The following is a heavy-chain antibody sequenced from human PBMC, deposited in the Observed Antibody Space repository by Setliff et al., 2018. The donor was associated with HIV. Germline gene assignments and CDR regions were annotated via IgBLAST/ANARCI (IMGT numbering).Heavy chain of an antibody. Sequence: NPSETLSLTCTVSGHSTGGAFYWGWIRQSPGKGLEWIGTIYHNGNTFYPPSLESRITVSLDTSKKTFSLKIKSVTAADTAVYYCARGISPAAAGNWRYYYLDVWGKGTTVTVSS. CDR1: GHSTGGAFY. D-gene: IGHD6-13*01. CDR2: IYHNGNT. CDR3: ARGISPAAAGNWRYYYLDV. J-gene: IGHJ6*03. V-gene: IGHV4-38-2*02.